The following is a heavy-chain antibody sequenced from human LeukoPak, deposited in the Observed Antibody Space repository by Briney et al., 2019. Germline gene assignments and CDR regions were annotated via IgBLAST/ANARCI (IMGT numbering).Heavy chain of an antibody. Sequence: GRSLRLSCAASGFTFSSYAMHWVRQAPGKGLEWVAVISYDGSNKYYADSVKGRFTISRDNSKNTLYLQMNSLRAEDTAVYYCARDTYGVTGYWGQGTLVTVSS. D-gene: IGHD4-17*01. CDR1: GFTFSSYA. J-gene: IGHJ4*02. CDR2: ISYDGSNK. CDR3: ARDTYGVTGY. V-gene: IGHV3-30-3*01.